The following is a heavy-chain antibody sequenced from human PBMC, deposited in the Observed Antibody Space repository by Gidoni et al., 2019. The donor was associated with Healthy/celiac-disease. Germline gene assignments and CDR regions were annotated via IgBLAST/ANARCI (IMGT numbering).Heavy chain of an antibody. D-gene: IGHD2-15*01. V-gene: IGHV4-34*01. J-gene: IGHJ6*02. CDR2: INHSGST. CDR1: GGSFSGYY. CDR3: ARRPGYCSGGSCYRLYGMDV. Sequence: QVQLQQWGAGLLKPSETLSLTCAVYGGSFSGYYWRWIRQPPGKGLEWIGEINHSGSTNYNPSLKSRVTISVDTSKNQFSLKLSSVTAADTAVYYCARRPGYCSGGSCYRLYGMDVWGQGTTVTVSS.